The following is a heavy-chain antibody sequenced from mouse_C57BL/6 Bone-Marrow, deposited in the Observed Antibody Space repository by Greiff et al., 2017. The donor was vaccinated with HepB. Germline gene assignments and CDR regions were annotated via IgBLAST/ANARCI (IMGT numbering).Heavy chain of an antibody. CDR2: IDPSDSYT. CDR1: GYTFTSYW. Sequence: QVQLQQPGAELVRPGTSVKLSCKASGYTFTSYWIHWVKQRPGQGLEWIGVIDPSDSYTNYNQKFKGKATLTVDTSSSTAYMQLSSLTSEDSAVYYCARYRDLLWSPFSYWGQGTLVTVSA. D-gene: IGHD2-1*01. CDR3: ARYRDLLWSPFSY. J-gene: IGHJ3*01. V-gene: IGHV1-59*01.